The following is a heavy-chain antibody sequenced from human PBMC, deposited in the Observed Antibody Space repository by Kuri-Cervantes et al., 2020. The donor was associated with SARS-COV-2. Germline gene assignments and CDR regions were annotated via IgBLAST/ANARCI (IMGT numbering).Heavy chain of an antibody. CDR3: ARRFGDYGQFDC. CDR1: GGSISSYY. V-gene: IGHV4-59*01. CDR2: IYFTGNT. J-gene: IGHJ4*02. D-gene: IGHD2-21*01. Sequence: SETLSLTCSVSGGSISSYYWSWIRQPPGKGLEWIGNIYFTGNTNYNPALGSRVTISIDTPKNQFSLMLGSLTAADTAVYYCARRFGDYGQFDCWGQGTLVTVSS.